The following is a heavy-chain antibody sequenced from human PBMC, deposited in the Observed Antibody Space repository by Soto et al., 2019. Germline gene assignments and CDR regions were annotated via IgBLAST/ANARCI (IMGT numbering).Heavy chain of an antibody. Sequence: GGSLRLSCAASGFTFSSYAMSWVRQAPGKGLEWVSAISGSGGSTYYADSVKGRFTISRDNSKNTLYLQMNSLRAEDTAVYYCAKDTIHAPPWLIARSGPADYWGQGTLVTVSS. CDR3: AKDTIHAPPWLIARSGPADY. V-gene: IGHV3-23*01. CDR2: ISGSGGST. J-gene: IGHJ4*02. D-gene: IGHD1-26*01. CDR1: GFTFSSYA.